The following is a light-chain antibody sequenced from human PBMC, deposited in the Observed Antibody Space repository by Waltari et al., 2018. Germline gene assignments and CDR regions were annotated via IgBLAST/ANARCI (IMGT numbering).Light chain of an antibody. J-gene: IGKJ5*01. CDR2: GAS. CDR1: QSVSSNY. CDR3: QQYGSSPGIT. Sequence: EIVLTQSPGTLSLSPGERATLSCRASQSVSSNYLVWYQQKPGQPPRLLIYGASSRAAGIPDRFSGSGSGTDFILTISRLEAEDFAVYYCQQYGSSPGITFGQGTRLEIK. V-gene: IGKV3-20*01.